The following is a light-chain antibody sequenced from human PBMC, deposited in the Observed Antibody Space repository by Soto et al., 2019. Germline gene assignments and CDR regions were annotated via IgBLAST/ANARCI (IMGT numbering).Light chain of an antibody. V-gene: IGKV1-16*01. CDR1: QGISNY. CDR3: QHYNSYSEA. J-gene: IGKJ1*01. CDR2: AAS. Sequence: DIQMTQSPSSLSASVGHRVTITCLASQGISNYLAWFQQKPGKVPKLLIYAASSLQSGVPSRFSGSGSGTEFTLTISSLQPDDFATYYCQHYNSYSEAFGQGTKVDIK.